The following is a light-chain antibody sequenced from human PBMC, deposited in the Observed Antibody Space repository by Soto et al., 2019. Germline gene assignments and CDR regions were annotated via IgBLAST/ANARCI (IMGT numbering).Light chain of an antibody. Sequence: MTQSPLSLPVTPGEPASISCSSSQSLLHSNGYTYLNWYQQKPGKAPKLLIYAASSLQSGVPSRFSGSGSGTEFTLTIISLQPEDYATYYCQQSYSSAPLTFGGGTQVEIK. V-gene: IGKV1-39*01. CDR2: AAS. J-gene: IGKJ4*01. CDR3: QQSYSSAPLT. CDR1: QSLLHSNGYTY.